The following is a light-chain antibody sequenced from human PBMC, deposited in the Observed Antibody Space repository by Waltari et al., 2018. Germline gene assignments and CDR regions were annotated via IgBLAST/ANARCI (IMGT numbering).Light chain of an antibody. CDR2: DVF. Sequence: EIVLTQSPATLSLSPGERATLSCRASQSVSSYLVWYQQKPGQAPRLLIYDVFNRATGIPTRFSRRASGTDFTLTISSLEPEDFAVYYGQTRSNWPLTFGGGTKVESK. V-gene: IGKV3-11*01. J-gene: IGKJ4*01. CDR1: QSVSSY. CDR3: QTRSNWPLT.